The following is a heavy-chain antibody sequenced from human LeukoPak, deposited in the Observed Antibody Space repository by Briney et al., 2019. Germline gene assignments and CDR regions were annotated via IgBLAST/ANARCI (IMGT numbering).Heavy chain of an antibody. D-gene: IGHD3-10*01. Sequence: ASVKVSCKASGYTFTSYGISWVRQAPGQGLEWMGWISAYNGNTNYARKLQGRVTMTTDTSTSTAYMELRSLRSDDTAVYYCARDRLPDYYGSGSPYYYGMDVWGKGTTVTVSS. CDR1: GYTFTSYG. CDR2: ISAYNGNT. V-gene: IGHV1-18*04. J-gene: IGHJ6*04. CDR3: ARDRLPDYYGSGSPYYYGMDV.